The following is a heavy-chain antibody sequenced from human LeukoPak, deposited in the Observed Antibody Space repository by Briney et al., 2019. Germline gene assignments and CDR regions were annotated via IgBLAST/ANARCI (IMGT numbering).Heavy chain of an antibody. D-gene: IGHD3-16*01. CDR2: IYYSGST. Sequence: PSETLSLTCTVSGGSISSGGYYWSWIRQHPGKGLEWIGYIYYSGSTYYNPSLKSRVTISVDTSKNQFSLKLSSVTAADTAVYYCGRSRGDEPVDYWGQGTLVTVSS. V-gene: IGHV4-31*03. CDR1: GGSISSGGYY. J-gene: IGHJ4*02. CDR3: GRSRGDEPVDY.